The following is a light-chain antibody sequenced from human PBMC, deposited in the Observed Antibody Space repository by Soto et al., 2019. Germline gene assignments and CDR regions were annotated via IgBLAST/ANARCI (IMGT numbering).Light chain of an antibody. V-gene: IGKV3-20*01. CDR3: QQSGTSPPVA. Sequence: EIVLTHSPGTLSFSPVERATLSCRASQSVSSSYLAWYQQKPGQAPRLLIYGTSSRATGIPDRFSGSGSGTDFTLTISRLEPEDSAVYYCQQSGTSPPVAFGGGTKVDIK. J-gene: IGKJ4*01. CDR2: GTS. CDR1: QSVSSSY.